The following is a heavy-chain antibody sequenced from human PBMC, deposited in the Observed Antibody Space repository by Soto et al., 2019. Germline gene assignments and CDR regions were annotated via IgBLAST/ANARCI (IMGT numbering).Heavy chain of an antibody. D-gene: IGHD2-2*01. J-gene: IGHJ3*02. CDR3: ARGRGGWFINQLLNAFDI. Sequence: QVQLQESGPGLVKPSETLSLTCTVSGGSISSYYWSWIRQPPGKGLEWIGYIYYSGITNYNPSLKRRVTISVDTSKTQFSLKLSSVTAADTAVYYCARGRGGWFINQLLNAFDIWGQGTMVTVSS. CDR2: IYYSGIT. CDR1: GGSISSYY. V-gene: IGHV4-59*01.